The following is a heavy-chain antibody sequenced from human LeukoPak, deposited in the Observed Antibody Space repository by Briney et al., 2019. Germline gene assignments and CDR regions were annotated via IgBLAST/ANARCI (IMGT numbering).Heavy chain of an antibody. CDR2: INPNSGGT. D-gene: IGHD1-1*01. CDR1: GYTFTGYY. V-gene: IGHV1-2*02. J-gene: IGHJ6*03. CDR3: ARGLEGTTGFYYYYYMDV. Sequence: ASVKVSCKASGYTFTGYYMHWVRQAPGQGLEWMGWINPNSGGTNYAQKFQGRVTMTRDTSISTAYMELSRLRSDDTAVYYCARGLEGTTGFYYYYYMDVWGKGTTVTISS.